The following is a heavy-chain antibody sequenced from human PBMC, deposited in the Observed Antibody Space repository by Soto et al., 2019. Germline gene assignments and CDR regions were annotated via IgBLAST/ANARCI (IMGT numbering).Heavy chain of an antibody. Sequence: QVQLQESGPGLVKASQTLSLTCNVSGGSISSGGYYWTWIRQHPGKGLEWIGNIHHSGSTFYNPSLKSRVSISVDPSKNQFSLKLSSVTAADTAVYFCVRGVLSWGQGTLGTVSA. D-gene: IGHD3-10*01. V-gene: IGHV4-31*03. CDR1: GGSISSGGYY. CDR3: VRGVLS. J-gene: IGHJ1*01. CDR2: IHHSGST.